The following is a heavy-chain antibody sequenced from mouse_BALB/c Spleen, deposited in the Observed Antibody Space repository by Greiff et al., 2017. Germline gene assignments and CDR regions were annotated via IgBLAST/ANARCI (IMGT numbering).Heavy chain of an antibody. CDR3: AKVYYCTSPASGY. CDR1: GYSFTSYY. CDR2: IFPGSGNT. V-gene: IGHV1-66*01. J-gene: IGHJ2*01. Sequence: QVQLKQSGPELVKPGASVKISCKASGYSFTSYYIHWVKQRPGQGLEWIGWIFPGSGNTKYNEKFKGKATLTVDTSSSTAYMQLSSLTSEDSAVYFCAKVYYCTSPASGYWGQGTTLTVSA. D-gene: IGHD1-1*01.